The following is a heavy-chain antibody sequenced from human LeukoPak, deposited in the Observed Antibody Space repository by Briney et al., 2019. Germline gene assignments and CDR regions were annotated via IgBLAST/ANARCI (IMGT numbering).Heavy chain of an antibody. V-gene: IGHV3-23*01. Sequence: GGSLRLSCAASGFTFSNYAMTWVRRPPGKGLEWVSAIVGSGGITYYAYSVKGRFTTSRASTKNMLYLQMSSLTADAAAVYYCARRDSGELQTGHYYSYYGLDVWGQGTTVIVSS. J-gene: IGHJ6*02. CDR1: GFTFSNYA. CDR2: IVGSGGIT. CDR3: ARRDSGELQTGHYYSYYGLDV. D-gene: IGHD3-10*01.